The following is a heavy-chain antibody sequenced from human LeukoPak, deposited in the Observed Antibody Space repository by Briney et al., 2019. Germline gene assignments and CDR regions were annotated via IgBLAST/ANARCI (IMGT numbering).Heavy chain of an antibody. Sequence: ASVKVSCKASGYTFTSYGISWVRQAPGQGLEWMGWISAYNGNTNYAQKLQGRVTMTTDTSTSTAYMELRSLRSDDTAVYYCARDGYDFWSGYYRYFDYWGQGTLVTVSS. CDR3: ARDGYDFWSGYYRYFDY. J-gene: IGHJ4*02. D-gene: IGHD3-3*01. CDR2: ISAYNGNT. V-gene: IGHV1-18*01. CDR1: GYTFTSYG.